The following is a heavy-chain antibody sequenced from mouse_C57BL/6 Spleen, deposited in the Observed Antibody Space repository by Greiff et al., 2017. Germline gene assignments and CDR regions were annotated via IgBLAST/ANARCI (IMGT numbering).Heavy chain of an antibody. CDR2: ISSSGST. J-gene: IGHJ4*01. Sequence: EVKLPASGPALVKPSQTVSLTCPVTGYSITNGIHWWNWNRPVSGSKLEWIGYISSSGSTNSNPSLKSRISITRDTSKNQLFLQLNSVTTEDIATYYCARSGMENYAKGYRGQGTSVTFSS. CDR3: ARSGMENYAKGY. D-gene: IGHD2-10*02. CDR1: GYSITNGIHW. V-gene: IGHV3-4*01.